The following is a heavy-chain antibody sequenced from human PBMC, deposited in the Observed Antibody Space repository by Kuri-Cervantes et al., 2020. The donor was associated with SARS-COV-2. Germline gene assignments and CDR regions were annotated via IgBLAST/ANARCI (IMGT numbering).Heavy chain of an antibody. J-gene: IGHJ5*02. CDR2: IIPTFDTA. D-gene: IGHD2-8*02. CDR3: ARSQGYCTANSCSWNWFDP. Sequence: SVKVSCKASGGTFSRYSVNWVRQAPGQGLEWMGRIIPTFDTATYAQKFQGRVIFTADEPSSTAYMEVNSLTSEDTAVYFCARSQGYCTANSCSWNWFDPWGQGTQVTVSS. CDR1: GGTFSRYS. V-gene: IGHV1-69*13.